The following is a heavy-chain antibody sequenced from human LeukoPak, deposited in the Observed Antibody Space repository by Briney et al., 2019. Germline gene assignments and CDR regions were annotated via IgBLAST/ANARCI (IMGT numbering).Heavy chain of an antibody. CDR3: ARAPVDTAMVGIDY. D-gene: IGHD5-18*01. V-gene: IGHV4-34*01. CDR2: INHSGST. J-gene: IGHJ4*02. Sequence: PSETLSLTCAVYGGSFSGYYWSWIRQPPGKGLEWIGEINHSGSTNYNPSLKSRVTISVDTSKNQFSLKLSSVTAADTAVYYCARAPVDTAMVGIDYWGQGTLVTVSS. CDR1: GGSFSGYY.